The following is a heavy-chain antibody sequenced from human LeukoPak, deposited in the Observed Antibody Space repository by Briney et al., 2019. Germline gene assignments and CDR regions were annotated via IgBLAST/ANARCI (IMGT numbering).Heavy chain of an antibody. CDR3: ASYIAAAGTFSQ. Sequence: SLRLSCAASGFTFSSYGMHWVRQAPGKGLEWVAVISYDGSNKYYADSVKGRFTISRDNSKNTLYLQMNSLRAEDTAVYYCASYIAAAGTFSQWGQGTLVTVSS. D-gene: IGHD6-13*01. J-gene: IGHJ4*02. CDR2: ISYDGSNK. V-gene: IGHV3-30*19. CDR1: GFTFSSYG.